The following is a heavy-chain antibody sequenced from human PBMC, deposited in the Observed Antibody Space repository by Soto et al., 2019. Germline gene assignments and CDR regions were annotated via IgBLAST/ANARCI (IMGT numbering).Heavy chain of an antibody. Sequence: PVGSLRLSCAASGFTFSSYAMSWVRQAPGKGLEWVSAISGSGGSTYYADSVKGRFTISRDNSKNTLYLQMNSLRAEDTAVYSCAKGPKLRAGTPEGYSDYWVQGTVVTVPS. D-gene: IGHD3-10*01. CDR3: AKGPKLRAGTPEGYSDY. V-gene: IGHV3-23*01. CDR1: GFTFSSYA. J-gene: IGHJ4*02. CDR2: ISGSGGST.